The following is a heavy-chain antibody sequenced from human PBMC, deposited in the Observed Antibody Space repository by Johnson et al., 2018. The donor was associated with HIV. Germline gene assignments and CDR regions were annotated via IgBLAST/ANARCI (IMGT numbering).Heavy chain of an antibody. J-gene: IGHJ3*02. V-gene: IGHV3-30*18. CDR3: AKTYYDSRGYYVPGALDI. CDR1: GFIFHNYA. Sequence: QVQLVESGGGVVQPGTSLRLSCTASGFIFHNYAMHWVRQAPGKGLEWVAFISYDGGTESYADSVKGRFTVSRDNSKNALFLQMNNLGPEDAGIYFCAKTYYDSRGYYVPGALDIWGQGTTVTVSS. D-gene: IGHD3-22*01. CDR2: ISYDGGTE.